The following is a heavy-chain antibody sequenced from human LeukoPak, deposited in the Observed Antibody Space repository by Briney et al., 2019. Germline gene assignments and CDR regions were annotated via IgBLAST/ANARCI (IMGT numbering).Heavy chain of an antibody. J-gene: IGHJ2*01. V-gene: IGHV1-2*02. CDR3: ARSLTYYYDSSAWTLHFDL. CDR1: GYTFTGYY. D-gene: IGHD3-22*01. CDR2: INPNSGGT. Sequence: ASVKVSCKASGYTFTGYYMHWVRQAPGQGLEWMGWINPNSGGTNYAQKFQGRVTMTRDTSISTAYMELSRLRSDDTAVYYCARSLTYYYDSSAWTLHFDLRGRGTLVTVSS.